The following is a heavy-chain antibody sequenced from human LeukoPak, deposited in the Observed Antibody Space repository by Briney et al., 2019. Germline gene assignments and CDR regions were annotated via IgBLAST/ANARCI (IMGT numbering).Heavy chain of an antibody. Sequence: ETLSLTCAVYGGSFSGYYWSWVRQAPGKGLEWVSAISGSGGSTYYADSVKGRFTISRDNSKNTLYLQMNSLRAEDTAVYYCARITEDIVVVPAAMHPYYYYGMDVWGQGTTVTVSS. D-gene: IGHD2-2*01. V-gene: IGHV3-23*01. CDR3: ARITEDIVVVPAAMHPYYYYGMDV. CDR2: ISGSGGST. CDR1: GGSFSGYY. J-gene: IGHJ6*02.